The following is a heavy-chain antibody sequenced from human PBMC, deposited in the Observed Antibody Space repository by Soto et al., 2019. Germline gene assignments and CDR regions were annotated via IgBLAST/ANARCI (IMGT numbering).Heavy chain of an antibody. V-gene: IGHV1-8*01. Sequence: GASVKVSCKASGYTFTRYDINWVRQATEQGLEWMGWMNPNSGNTGYAQKFQGRVTMTRNTSISTAYMELSSLRSEDTAVYYCARGNYDILTGLYHYGMDVWGQGTTVTVSS. CDR3: ARGNYDILTGLYHYGMDV. CDR1: GYTFTRYD. J-gene: IGHJ6*02. CDR2: MNPNSGNT. D-gene: IGHD3-9*01.